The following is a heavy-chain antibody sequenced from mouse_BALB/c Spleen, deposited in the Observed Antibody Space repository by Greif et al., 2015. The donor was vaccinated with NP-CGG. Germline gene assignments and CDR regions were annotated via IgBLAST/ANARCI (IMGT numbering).Heavy chain of an antibody. D-gene: IGHD2-3*01. J-gene: IGHJ3*01. CDR3: AGGDGYFAY. CDR1: GYTFTSYW. Sequence: QVQLQQPGAELARPGASVKLSCKASGYTFTSYWMQWVKQRPGQGLEWIGAIYPGDGDTGYTQKFEGKATLTADKSSSTAYMQLSSLVSEDSAVYYCAGGDGYFAYWGQGTLVTVSA. CDR2: IYPGDGDT. V-gene: IGHV1-87*01.